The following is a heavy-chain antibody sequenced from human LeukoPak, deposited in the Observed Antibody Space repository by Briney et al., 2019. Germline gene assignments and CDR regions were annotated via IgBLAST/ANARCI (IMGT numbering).Heavy chain of an antibody. CDR1: GGSFSGYY. V-gene: IGHV4-34*01. CDR2: INHSGST. D-gene: IGHD3-10*01. CDR3: ASKVDVLLWFGEPYAFDI. J-gene: IGHJ3*02. Sequence: PSETLSLTCAVYGGSFSGYYWSWIRQPPGKGLEWIGEINHSGSTNYNPSLKSRVTISVDTSKNQFSLKLSSVTAADTAVYYCASKVDVLLWFGEPYAFDIWGQGTMVTVSS.